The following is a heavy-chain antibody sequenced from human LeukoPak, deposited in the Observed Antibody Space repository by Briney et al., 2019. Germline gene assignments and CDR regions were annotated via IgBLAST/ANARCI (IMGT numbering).Heavy chain of an antibody. J-gene: IGHJ4*02. D-gene: IGHD2/OR15-2a*01. Sequence: KPSETLSLTCTVSGGSISSYYWSWIRQPPGKGLEWIAYISDIGSINYNPSLKSRVTISLDTSENQFSLKLSSVTAADTAVYYCVGHHPRNTVDFWGQGTLVTVSS. CDR2: ISDIGSI. CDR1: GGSISSYY. CDR3: VGHHPRNTVDF. V-gene: IGHV4-59*08.